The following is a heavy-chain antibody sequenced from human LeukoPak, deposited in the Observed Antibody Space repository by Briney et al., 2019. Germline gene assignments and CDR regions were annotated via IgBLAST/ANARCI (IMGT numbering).Heavy chain of an antibody. Sequence: GGSLRLSCAASGFTFSNYWIHWVRHAPGKGLVWVSRINSDGSSTSYADSVKGRFTISRDNAKNTLYLQMNSLRAEDTAVYYCARDGYCSSTSRYYFDYWGQGTLVTVSS. D-gene: IGHD2-2*01. CDR1: GFTFSNYW. CDR2: INSDGSST. J-gene: IGHJ4*02. CDR3: ARDGYCSSTSRYYFDY. V-gene: IGHV3-74*01.